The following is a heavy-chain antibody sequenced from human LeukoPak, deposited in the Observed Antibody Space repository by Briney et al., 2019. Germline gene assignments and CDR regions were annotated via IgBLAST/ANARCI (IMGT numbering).Heavy chain of an antibody. V-gene: IGHV3-30*18. J-gene: IGHJ4*02. Sequence: GGTLRLSCAASGFTFSSYSKHWVRQAPGQGLEWVAVISYDGSNKYYADSVKGRFTISRDNSKNTLYLQMNSLRAEDTAVYYCAKATPDRMVATGFIDYWGQGTLVTVSS. CDR1: GFTFSSYS. CDR3: AKATPDRMVATGFIDY. CDR2: ISYDGSNK. D-gene: IGHD5-12*01.